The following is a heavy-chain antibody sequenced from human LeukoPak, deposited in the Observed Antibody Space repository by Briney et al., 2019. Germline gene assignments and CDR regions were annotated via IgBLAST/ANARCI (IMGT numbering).Heavy chain of an antibody. J-gene: IGHJ4*02. CDR2: INPNGADT. D-gene: IGHD3-10*01. Sequence: ASVKVSCKASGYTFTGYYMHWVRQAPGQRLEWMGWINPNGADTNYAQKFQGRVTMTRDTSISTAYMELSRLRSDDTAVYYCASVVDTMVRGVIPGLDYWGQGTLVTVSS. CDR3: ASVVDTMVRGVIPGLDY. V-gene: IGHV1-2*02. CDR1: GYTFTGYY.